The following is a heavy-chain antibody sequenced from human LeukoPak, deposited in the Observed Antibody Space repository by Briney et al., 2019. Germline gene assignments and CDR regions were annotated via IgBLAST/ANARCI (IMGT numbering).Heavy chain of an antibody. D-gene: IGHD6-19*01. CDR3: ARVSYTTGGRAEYFQH. Sequence: PSETQSLTCTVSGGSISSYYWSWIRQPPGKGLEWIGYIYYSGSTNYNPSLKSQITISVDTSKNQFSLKLSSVTAADTAVYYCARVSYTTGGRAEYFQHWGQGTLVTVSS. J-gene: IGHJ1*01. CDR2: IYYSGST. CDR1: GGSISSYY. V-gene: IGHV4-59*01.